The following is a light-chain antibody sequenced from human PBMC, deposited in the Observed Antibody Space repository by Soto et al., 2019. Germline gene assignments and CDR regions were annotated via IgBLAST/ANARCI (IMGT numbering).Light chain of an antibody. CDR3: QHYGSSPPYS. Sequence: ELVVTQSPATLSLSPGERVTLSCGASQSVSGSPLAWYQHKPCLAPRLLVYGASTRATGIPDRFSGSGSGTDFTLTISRLEPEDFAAYYGQHYGSSPPYSFGQGTKGDIK. CDR1: QSVSGSP. CDR2: GAS. V-gene: IGKV3D-20*01. J-gene: IGKJ2*03.